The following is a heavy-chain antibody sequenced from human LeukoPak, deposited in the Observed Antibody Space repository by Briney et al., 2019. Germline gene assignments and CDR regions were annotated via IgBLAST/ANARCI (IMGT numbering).Heavy chain of an antibody. CDR3: ARDTVAPDY. V-gene: IGHV1-2*02. J-gene: IGHJ4*02. CDR2: INPNSGGT. CDR1: GYTFTVYY. D-gene: IGHD6-19*01. Sequence: ASVKVSCKASGYTFTVYYLHWVRQAPGQGLEWMGWINPNSGGTDYAQKFQGRVTMTRDTSITTAYMELSRLRSDDTAVYYCARDTVAPDYWGQGTLVTVSS.